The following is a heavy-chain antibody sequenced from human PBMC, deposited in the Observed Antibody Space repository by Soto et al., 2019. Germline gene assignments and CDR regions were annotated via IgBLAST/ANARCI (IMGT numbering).Heavy chain of an antibody. CDR3: AKATYSSSWYYYYGMDV. Sequence: QVQLVESGGGVVQPGRSLRLSCAASGFTFSSYGMHWVRQAPGKGLEWAAVISYDGSNKYYADSVKGRFTISRDNSKNTLYLQMNSLRAEDTAVYYCAKATYSSSWYYYYGMDVWGQGTTVTVSS. CDR1: GFTFSSYG. CDR2: ISYDGSNK. D-gene: IGHD6-13*01. J-gene: IGHJ6*02. V-gene: IGHV3-30*18.